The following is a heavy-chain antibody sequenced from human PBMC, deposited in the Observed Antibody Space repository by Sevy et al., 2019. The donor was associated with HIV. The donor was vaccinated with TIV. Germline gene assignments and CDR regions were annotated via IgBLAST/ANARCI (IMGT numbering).Heavy chain of an antibody. J-gene: IGHJ4*02. V-gene: IGHV3-23*01. Sequence: GGSLRLSCAASGFTFNTYAMSWVRQAPGRGLEWVSGITGSGDSTYYVDSVKGRFTISKDNSKDTLYLQMNSVRAEDTAVYYCASNGGGYPRHYIDYWGQGTLVTVSS. CDR1: GFTFNTYA. CDR3: ASNGGGYPRHYIDY. CDR2: ITGSGDST. D-gene: IGHD1-26*01.